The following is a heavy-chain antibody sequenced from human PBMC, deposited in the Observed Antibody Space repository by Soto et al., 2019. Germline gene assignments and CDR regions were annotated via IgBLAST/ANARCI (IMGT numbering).Heavy chain of an antibody. V-gene: IGHV4-30-4*01. CDR1: GGSISSGDYY. CDR3: ARTIYSSSWLDY. Sequence: TLSLTCTVSGGSISSGDYYWSWIRQPPGKGLEWIGYIYYSGSTYYNPSLKSRVTISVDTSKNQFSLKLSSVTAADTAVYYCARTIYSSSWLDYWGQGTLVTVSS. D-gene: IGHD6-13*01. J-gene: IGHJ4*02. CDR2: IYYSGST.